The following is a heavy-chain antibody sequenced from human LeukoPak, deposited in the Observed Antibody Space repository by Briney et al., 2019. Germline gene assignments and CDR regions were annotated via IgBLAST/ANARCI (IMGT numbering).Heavy chain of an antibody. CDR1: GGSISSHY. CDR3: ARHAPHDIFWSA. CDR2: IYYSGST. J-gene: IGHJ5*02. V-gene: IGHV4-59*08. D-gene: IGHD3-9*01. Sequence: PSETLSLTCTVSGGSISSHYWSWIRQPPGKGLEWIGYIYYSGSTNYNPSLKSRVTISVDTSKNQFSLKLSSVTAADTAVYYCARHAPHDIFWSAWGQGTLVTVSS.